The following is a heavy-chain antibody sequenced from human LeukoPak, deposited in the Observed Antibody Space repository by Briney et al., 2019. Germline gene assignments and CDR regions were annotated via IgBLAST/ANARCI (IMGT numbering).Heavy chain of an antibody. CDR1: GFTFTDYY. V-gene: IGHV1-2*02. D-gene: IGHD3-10*01. CDR3: ARDNYGSGSYYKY. Sequence: ASVKVSCEASGFTFTDYYMHWVRQAPGQGLEWMGWINPNNGGTKYAQKFQGRVTMTRDTSISAAYMELGRLRSDDTAVYYCARDNYGSGSYYKYWGQGTPVTVSS. CDR2: INPNNGGT. J-gene: IGHJ4*02.